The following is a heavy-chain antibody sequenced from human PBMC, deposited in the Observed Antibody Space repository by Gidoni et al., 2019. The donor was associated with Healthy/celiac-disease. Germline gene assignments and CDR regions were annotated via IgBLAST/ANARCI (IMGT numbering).Heavy chain of an antibody. CDR3: ARGRSGGVDSENIFFNDY. CDR1: GSPFSSYA. Sequence: QVQLVQSGAEVKKPGASVKVSCKAAGSPFSSYAISWVRTAPGQGLKWLGGIIPIVGTANYAQKFQGRVTITADESTSTAYMELSSLRSEDTAVYYCARGRSGGVDSENIFFNDYWGQGTLVTVYS. V-gene: IGHV1-69*01. CDR2: IIPIVGTA. D-gene: IGHD5-12*01. J-gene: IGHJ4*02.